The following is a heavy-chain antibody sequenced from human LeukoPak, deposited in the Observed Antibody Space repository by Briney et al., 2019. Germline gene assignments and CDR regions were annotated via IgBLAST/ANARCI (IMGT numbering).Heavy chain of an antibody. V-gene: IGHV4-39*01. J-gene: IGHJ4*02. Sequence: PSETLSLTCTLAGGPISSSSYYWGWIRQPPGKGLEWIGSIYYSGSTYYNPTLESRVPISVDTYKIQFSLKRSSVTAADTAVYYCARSSGWYEVYFDYWGQGTLVTVSS. CDR2: IYYSGST. CDR1: GGPISSSSYY. CDR3: ARSSGWYEVYFDY. D-gene: IGHD6-19*01.